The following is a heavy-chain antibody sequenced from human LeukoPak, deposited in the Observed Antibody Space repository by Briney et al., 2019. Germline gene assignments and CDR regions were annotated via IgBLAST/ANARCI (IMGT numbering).Heavy chain of an antibody. CDR1: GFTFRSYW. CDR2: IKQDGSEK. CDR3: ARRYYDSSGYPKFYYYYYMDV. J-gene: IGHJ6*03. Sequence: PGGSLRLSCAASGFTFRSYWMTWVRQAPGKGLEWVANIKQDGSEKYYVDSVKGRFTISRDNAKSSLYLQMNSLRAEDTAVYYCARRYYDSSGYPKFYYYYYMDVWGTGTTVTVSS. V-gene: IGHV3-7*01. D-gene: IGHD3-22*01.